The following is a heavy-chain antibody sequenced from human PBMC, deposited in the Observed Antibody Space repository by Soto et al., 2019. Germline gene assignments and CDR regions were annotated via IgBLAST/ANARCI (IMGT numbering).Heavy chain of an antibody. V-gene: IGHV3-23*01. CDR2: ISGSGGST. J-gene: IGHJ6*02. CDR3: AKVEDIVVVVAASFYYGMDV. D-gene: IGHD2-15*01. Sequence: PGGSLRLSCAASGFTFSSYAMSWVRQAPGKGLEWVSAISGSGGSTYYADSVKGRFTISRDNSKNTLYLLMNSLRAEDTAVYYCAKVEDIVVVVAASFYYGMDVWGQGTTVTVSS. CDR1: GFTFSSYA.